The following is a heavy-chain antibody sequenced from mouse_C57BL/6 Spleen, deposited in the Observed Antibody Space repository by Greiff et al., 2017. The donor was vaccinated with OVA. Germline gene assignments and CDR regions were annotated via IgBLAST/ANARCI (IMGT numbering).Heavy chain of an antibody. CDR2: IRSKSNNYAT. Sequence: EVKLVESGGGLVQPKGSLKLSCAASGFSFNTYAMNWVRQAPGKGLEWVARIRSKSNNYATYYADSVKDRFTISSDDSESMLYLQMNNLKTEDTAMYDCARCLPLVAWFADWGQGTLVTVSA. CDR1: GFSFNTYA. D-gene: IGHD6-1*01. V-gene: IGHV10-1*01. CDR3: ARCLPLVAWFAD. J-gene: IGHJ3*01.